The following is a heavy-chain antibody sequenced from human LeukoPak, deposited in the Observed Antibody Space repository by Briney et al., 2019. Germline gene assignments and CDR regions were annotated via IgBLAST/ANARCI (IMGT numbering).Heavy chain of an antibody. Sequence: KPSETLSLTCAVYGGSFSGYYWSWIRQPPGKGLEWIGEINHSGSTNYNPSLKSRVTKSVDTSKNQFSLKLSSVTAADTAVYYCARGRRRYSSGWYYYYGMDVWGQGTTVTVSS. CDR1: GGSFSGYY. D-gene: IGHD6-19*01. V-gene: IGHV4-34*01. CDR3: ARGRRRYSSGWYYYYGMDV. J-gene: IGHJ6*02. CDR2: INHSGST.